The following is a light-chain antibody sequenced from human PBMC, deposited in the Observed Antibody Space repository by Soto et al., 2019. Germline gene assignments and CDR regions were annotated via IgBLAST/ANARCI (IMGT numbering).Light chain of an antibody. CDR1: QSISTY. V-gene: IGKV1-39*01. CDR2: AAS. Sequence: DIQMTQSPSSLSASVGDRVTITCRASQSISTYLNWYHQKPGKAPDLLIYAASSLKSGVPSRFSGSGSGTHFNLTITGLQPADFATYYCQQNFSIPITFGQGTRLEIK. J-gene: IGKJ5*01. CDR3: QQNFSIPIT.